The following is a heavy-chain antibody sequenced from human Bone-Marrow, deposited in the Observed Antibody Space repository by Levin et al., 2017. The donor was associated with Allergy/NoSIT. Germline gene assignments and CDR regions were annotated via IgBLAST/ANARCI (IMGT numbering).Heavy chain of an antibody. J-gene: IGHJ2*01. Sequence: SETLSLTCTVSGGSISSYYWSWIRQPPGKGLEWIGYIYYSGSTNYNPSLKSRVTISVDTSKNQFSLKLSSVTAADTAVYYCARAGSGPDWYFDLWGRGTLVTVSS. V-gene: IGHV4-59*01. CDR3: ARAGSGPDWYFDL. CDR1: GGSISSYY. CDR2: IYYSGST. D-gene: IGHD3-3*01.